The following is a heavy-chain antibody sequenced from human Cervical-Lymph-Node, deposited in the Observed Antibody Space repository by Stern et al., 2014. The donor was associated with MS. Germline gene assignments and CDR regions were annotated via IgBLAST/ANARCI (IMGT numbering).Heavy chain of an antibody. CDR1: GYSFTSYW. Sequence: VQLVQSGAEVKKPGESLKISCKGSGYSFTSYWIGWVRQMPGKGLEWMGIIYPGDSDTRYSPSFQGQVTISADKSISTAYLQWSSLKASDTAMYYCATYCSSTSCYLHAFDIWGQGTMVTVSS. CDR3: ATYCSSTSCYLHAFDI. D-gene: IGHD2-2*01. V-gene: IGHV5-51*03. CDR2: IYPGDSDT. J-gene: IGHJ3*02.